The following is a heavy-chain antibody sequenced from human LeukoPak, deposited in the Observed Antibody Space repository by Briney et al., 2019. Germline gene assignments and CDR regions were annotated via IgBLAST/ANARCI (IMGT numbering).Heavy chain of an antibody. J-gene: IGHJ6*02. CDR1: GFTFDDYA. V-gene: IGHV3-9*01. CDR3: ARERTYCSGGSCYFYYGMDV. Sequence: LPGRSLRLSCAASGFTFDDYAMHWVRQAPGKGLEWVSGISWNSGSIGYADSVKGRFTISRDNAKNSLYLQMNSLRVEDTAVYYCARERTYCSGGSCYFYYGMDVWGQGTTVTVSS. D-gene: IGHD2-15*01. CDR2: ISWNSGSI.